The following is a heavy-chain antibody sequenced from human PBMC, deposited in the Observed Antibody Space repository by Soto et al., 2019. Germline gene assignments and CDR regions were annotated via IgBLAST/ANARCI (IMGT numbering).Heavy chain of an antibody. Sequence: ASVKVSCKASGYTFTSYGISWVRQAPGQGLEWMGWISAYNGNTNYAQKLQGRVTMTRNTSISTAYMELSSLRSEDTAVYYCARGEYSSSSNRFDPWGQGTLVTVSS. D-gene: IGHD6-6*01. CDR2: ISAYNGNT. J-gene: IGHJ5*02. CDR1: GYTFTSYG. V-gene: IGHV1-18*01. CDR3: ARGEYSSSSNRFDP.